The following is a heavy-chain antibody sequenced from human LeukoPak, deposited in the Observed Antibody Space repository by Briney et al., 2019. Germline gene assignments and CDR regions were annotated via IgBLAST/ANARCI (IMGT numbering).Heavy chain of an antibody. J-gene: IGHJ6*03. V-gene: IGHV1-69*05. D-gene: IGHD2-15*01. CDR3: ARCDKVAATGCYCYYMDV. CDR1: GGTFSSYA. Sequence: SVKVSCKASGGTFSSYAISWVRQAPGQGLEWMGGIIPIFGTANYAQKFQGRVTITTDESTSTAYMELSSLRSEDTAVYYCARCDKVAATGCYCYYMDVWGKGTTVTVSS. CDR2: IIPIFGTA.